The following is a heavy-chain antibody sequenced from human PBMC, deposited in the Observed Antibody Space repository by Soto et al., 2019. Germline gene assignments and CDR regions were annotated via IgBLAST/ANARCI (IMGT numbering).Heavy chain of an antibody. D-gene: IGHD5-18*01. CDR1: GASISGGTYY. V-gene: IGHV4-61*03. Sequence: PSETLSLTCTASGASISGGTYYWTWIRQAPGKGLEWVGHIYYTGSTNYNPALNDRVTISVDTSKNHFSLQLTSVAAADTAVYYCARGAGFSYASTWFDIWGQGALVTVSS. J-gene: IGHJ5*02. CDR2: IYYTGST. CDR3: ARGAGFSYASTWFDI.